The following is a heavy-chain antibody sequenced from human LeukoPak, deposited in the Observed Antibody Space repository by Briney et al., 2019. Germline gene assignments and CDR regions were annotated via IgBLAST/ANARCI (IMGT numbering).Heavy chain of an antibody. CDR1: GFTFSSYG. V-gene: IGHV3-30*02. Sequence: GGSLRLSCAASGFTFSSYGMHWVRQAPGKGLEWVAFIRYDGSNKYYADSVKGRFTISRDNSKNTLYLQMNSLRAEDTAVYYCAKEGYDIFPRTAFDIWGQGTMVTVSS. J-gene: IGHJ3*02. CDR2: IRYDGSNK. D-gene: IGHD3-9*01. CDR3: AKEGYDIFPRTAFDI.